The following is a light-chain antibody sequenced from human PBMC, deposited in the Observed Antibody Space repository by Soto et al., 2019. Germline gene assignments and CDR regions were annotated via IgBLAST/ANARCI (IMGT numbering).Light chain of an antibody. CDR1: QSVSNK. CDR3: QQYNDWPPFT. J-gene: IGKJ3*01. Sequence: EILMTQSPATLSVSPGERATLSCRASQSVSNKLAWYQQKPGQAPRLLIYDASTRATGVTPRFSGSGSGTEFTLTISSLQSEDFAVYYCQQYNDWPPFTFGPGTKVDSK. V-gene: IGKV3-15*01. CDR2: DAS.